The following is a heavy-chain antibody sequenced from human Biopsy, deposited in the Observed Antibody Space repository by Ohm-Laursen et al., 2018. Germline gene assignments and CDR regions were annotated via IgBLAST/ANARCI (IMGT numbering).Heavy chain of an antibody. CDR2: MNPNSGNT. CDR3: AREGAFGDTDAYYGLDV. CDR1: GYTFNTYD. J-gene: IGHJ6*02. Sequence: SVKVSCKASGYTFNTYDINWVRQAAGHGPEWMGWMNPNSGNTGFAQKFQGRITMTRSTSITTAYMDLTNLRSEDTAVYYCAREGAFGDTDAYYGLDVWGLGTTVTVSS. D-gene: IGHD3-16*01. V-gene: IGHV1-8*01.